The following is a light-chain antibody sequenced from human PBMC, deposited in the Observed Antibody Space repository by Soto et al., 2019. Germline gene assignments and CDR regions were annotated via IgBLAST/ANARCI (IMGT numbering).Light chain of an antibody. CDR2: EVY. Sequence: QSALTQPPSASGSPGQSVTISCTGTGSDVGAYNFVSWYQHHPGKAPQALIYEVYKRPSGVPDRFSSSKSGNTASLTVSGLQTEDEADYYCSSYAGSNNLVVFGGGTKLTVL. CDR1: GSDVGAYNF. V-gene: IGLV2-8*01. J-gene: IGLJ2*01. CDR3: SSYAGSNNLVV.